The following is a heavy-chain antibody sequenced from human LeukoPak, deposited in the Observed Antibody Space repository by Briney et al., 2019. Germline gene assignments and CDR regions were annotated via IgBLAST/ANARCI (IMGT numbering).Heavy chain of an antibody. CDR2: ISGSGGST. D-gene: IGHD3-3*02. CDR3: ASHLWSGPFDN. Sequence: GGSLRLSCAASGFTFSSYAMSWVRQAPGKGLEWVSAISGSGGSTYYADSVKGRFTISRDNSKNTLYLQMNSLIAEDTAVYYCASHLWSGPFDNWGQGTPVTVSS. J-gene: IGHJ4*02. CDR1: GFTFSSYA. V-gene: IGHV3-23*01.